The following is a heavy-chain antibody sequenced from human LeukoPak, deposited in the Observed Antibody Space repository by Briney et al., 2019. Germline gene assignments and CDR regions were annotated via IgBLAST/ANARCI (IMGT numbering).Heavy chain of an antibody. CDR1: GFTFSSYG. J-gene: IGHJ4*02. Sequence: GRSLRLSCAASGFTFSSYGMHWVRQAPGKGLEWVAVISYDGSNKYYADSVKGRFTISRDNSKNTLYLQMNSLRAEDTAVYYCAKKGWLVASDWGQGTLVTVSS. V-gene: IGHV3-30*18. CDR3: AKKGWLVASD. D-gene: IGHD5-12*01. CDR2: ISYDGSNK.